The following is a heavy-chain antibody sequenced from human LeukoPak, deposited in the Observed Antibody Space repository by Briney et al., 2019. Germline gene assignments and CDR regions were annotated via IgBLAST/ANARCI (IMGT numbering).Heavy chain of an antibody. J-gene: IGHJ6*03. CDR3: ARDIKYSSSWYGTGYYYYMDV. V-gene: IGHV1-2*02. CDR2: INPNSGGT. CDR1: GYTFTGYY. D-gene: IGHD6-13*01. Sequence: GASVKVSCKASGYTFTGYYMHWVRQAPGQGLEWMGWINPNSGGTNYAQKFQGRVTMTRDTSISTAYMELSRLRSDDTAVYYCARDIKYSSSWYGTGYYYYMDVWGKGTTVTVSS.